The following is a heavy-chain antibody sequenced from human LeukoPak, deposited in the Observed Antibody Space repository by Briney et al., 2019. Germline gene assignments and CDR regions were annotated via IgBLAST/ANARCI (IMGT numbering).Heavy chain of an antibody. CDR2: IYSSGIT. CDR1: GGSLHAYY. V-gene: IGHV4-4*09. CDR3: ARHRGGPLSESYCDH. Sequence: SETLSLTCTVSGGSLHAYYWSWIRQPPGRGLEWIAYIYSSGITDYNPSLKSRVTISVDSSTNQFSLELRSVTAADTAVYYCARHRGGPLSESYCDHWGQGSLVTVSS. J-gene: IGHJ4*02. D-gene: IGHD3-10*01.